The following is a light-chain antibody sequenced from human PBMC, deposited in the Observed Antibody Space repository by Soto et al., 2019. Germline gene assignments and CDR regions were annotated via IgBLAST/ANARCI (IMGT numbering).Light chain of an antibody. CDR1: SSDIGGYNY. V-gene: IGLV2-8*01. J-gene: IGLJ3*02. CDR2: EVS. Sequence: QSALTQPPSASGSPGQSVTISSTGTSSDIGGYNYVSWYQQHPGKAPKLIIYEVSKRPSGVPDRFSGSKSGNTASLTVSGLQAEDEADYYCTSYAGSNNVVFAGGTKVTVL. CDR3: TSYAGSNNVV.